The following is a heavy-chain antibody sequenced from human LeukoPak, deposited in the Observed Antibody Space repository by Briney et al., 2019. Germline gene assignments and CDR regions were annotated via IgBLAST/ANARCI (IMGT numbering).Heavy chain of an antibody. D-gene: IGHD2-2*01. CDR2: IIPIFGIA. V-gene: IGHV1-69*04. Sequence: SVKVSCKASGGTFSSDAISWVRQAPGQGLEWMGRIIPIFGIANYAQKFQGRVTITADKSTSTAYMELSSLRSEDTAVYYCARDLEVPAAMTGMSSIRFDPWGQGTLVTVSS. CDR3: ARDLEVPAAMTGMSSIRFDP. J-gene: IGHJ5*02. CDR1: GGTFSSDA.